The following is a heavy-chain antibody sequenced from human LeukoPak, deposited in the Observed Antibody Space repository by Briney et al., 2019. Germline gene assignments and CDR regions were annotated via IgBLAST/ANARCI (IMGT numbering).Heavy chain of an antibody. D-gene: IGHD6-19*01. J-gene: IGHJ4*02. Sequence: PGGSLRLSCAASGFTFSSNWLHWVRLAPGKGLVWVSRINIDESITNYADSVKGRFTISRDNAKNTLYLQMNSLRVEDTAVYYCVFYSSGWYWGQGILVTVSS. CDR3: VFYSSGWY. CDR2: INIDESIT. V-gene: IGHV3-74*01. CDR1: GFTFSSNW.